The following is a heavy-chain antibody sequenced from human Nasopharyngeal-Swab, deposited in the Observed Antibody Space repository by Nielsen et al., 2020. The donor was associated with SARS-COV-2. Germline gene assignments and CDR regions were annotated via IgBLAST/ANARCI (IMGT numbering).Heavy chain of an antibody. CDR1: GYSFRTYG. V-gene: IGHV3-23*01. CDR2: IVGSGDISASGGST. CDR3: ANTGGYSLGFDY. J-gene: IGHJ4*02. Sequence: GGSLRLSCVASGYSFRTYGMSWVRQAPGTGLEWVAAIVGSGDISASGGSTYYADSVKGRFTISRDNSKNTLYLQMNSLRAEDTAVYYCANTGGYSLGFDYWGQGTLVTVSS. D-gene: IGHD5-18*01.